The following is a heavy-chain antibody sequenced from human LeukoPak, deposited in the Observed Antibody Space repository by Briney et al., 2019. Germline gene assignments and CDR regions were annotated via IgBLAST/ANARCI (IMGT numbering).Heavy chain of an antibody. D-gene: IGHD2-15*01. CDR1: GFTFSSYS. Sequence: GGSLRLSCAASGFTFSSYSMNWVRQAPGKGLEWVSFISSSSSTIYYAESVKGRFTISRDNAKNSLYMQMNNLRAEDTAVYYCVSQVANWFDPWGQGTLVTVSS. CDR2: ISSSSSTI. CDR3: VSQVANWFDP. V-gene: IGHV3-48*01. J-gene: IGHJ5*02.